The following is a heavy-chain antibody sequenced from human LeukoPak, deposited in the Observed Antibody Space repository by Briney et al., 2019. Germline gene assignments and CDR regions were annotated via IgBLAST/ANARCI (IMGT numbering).Heavy chain of an antibody. CDR2: ISSNGGST. Sequence: GGSLRLSCAASGFTFSSYAMSWVRQAPGKGLEYVSVISSNGGSTYYANSVKGRFTISRDNSKNTLYLQMGSLRAEDMAVYYCARSLDSSGWFTYYYYGMDVWGQGTTVTVSS. CDR1: GFTFSSYA. CDR3: ARSLDSSGWFTYYYYGMDV. D-gene: IGHD6-19*01. V-gene: IGHV3-64*01. J-gene: IGHJ6*02.